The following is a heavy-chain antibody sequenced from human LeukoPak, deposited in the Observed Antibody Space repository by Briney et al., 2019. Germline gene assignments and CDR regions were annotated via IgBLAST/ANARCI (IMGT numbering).Heavy chain of an antibody. CDR1: GGSISSYY. J-gene: IGHJ4*02. Sequence: SETLSLTCTVSGGSISSYYWIWIRQPPGKGLEWIGYIYYSGSTNYNPYLNSRVTISGDTSKNQFSLKLSSVTAADTAVYYCARGRANAYGVDYWGQGTLVTVSS. D-gene: IGHD4-17*01. CDR2: IYYSGST. V-gene: IGHV4-59*01. CDR3: ARGRANAYGVDY.